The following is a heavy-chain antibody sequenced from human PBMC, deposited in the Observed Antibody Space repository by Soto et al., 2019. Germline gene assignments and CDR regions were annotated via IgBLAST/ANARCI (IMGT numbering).Heavy chain of an antibody. CDR3: ARRSSGWYFDY. CDR1: GFTFSNYA. J-gene: IGHJ4*02. CDR2: ISGSGGST. V-gene: IGHV3-23*01. D-gene: IGHD6-19*01. Sequence: EVQLLESGGGLVQPGGSLRLSCAAPGFTFSNYAMNWVRQAPGKGLEWVSVISGSGGSTYYADSVKGRFTISRDNSKNTLYLQMNSLRGEDTAAYYCARRSSGWYFDYWGQGTLVTVSS.